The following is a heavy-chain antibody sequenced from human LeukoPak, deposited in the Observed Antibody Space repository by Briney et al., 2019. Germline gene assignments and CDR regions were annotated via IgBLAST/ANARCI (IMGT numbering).Heavy chain of an antibody. D-gene: IGHD5-18*01. V-gene: IGHV1-69*13. CDR1: GGTFSSYA. CDR2: IIPMLDTA. Sequence: GASVKVSCKASGGTFSSYAISWVRQAPGQGLEWMGGIIPMLDTANYAQKFQGRVTITADESTSTAYMELSSLRSEDTAVYYCARVYDTPMVTAPALNYWYFDLWGRGTLVTVSS. J-gene: IGHJ2*01. CDR3: ARVYDTPMVTAPALNYWYFDL.